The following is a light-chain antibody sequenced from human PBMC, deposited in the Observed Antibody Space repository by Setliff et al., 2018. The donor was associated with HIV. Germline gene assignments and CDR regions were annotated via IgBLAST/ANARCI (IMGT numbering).Light chain of an antibody. CDR1: QTVLKSSNNKNY. Sequence: DIVMTQSPDSLAVSLSERATINCKSSQTVLKSSNNKNYLAWYQQRPGQPPKLLMYWASTRESGVPDRLSGSGSGTDFSLTISNLQAEYVAVYYCQQYYRAPLTFGGGTKV. CDR3: QQYYRAPLT. J-gene: IGKJ4*01. CDR2: WAS. V-gene: IGKV4-1*01.